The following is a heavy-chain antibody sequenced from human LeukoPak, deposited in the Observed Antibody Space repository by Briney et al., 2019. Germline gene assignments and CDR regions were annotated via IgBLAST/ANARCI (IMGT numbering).Heavy chain of an antibody. CDR3: ARAPRNSSTMLDY. J-gene: IGHJ4*02. CDR2: INPDGGST. V-gene: IGHV1-46*01. CDR1: GYTFTSYW. D-gene: IGHD1-14*01. Sequence: ASVKVSCKASGYTFTSYWIQWVRQAPGQGLEWMGLINPDGGSTAYAHRFQGRVIMARDTSTSTAYMDLSSLRSEDTAVYHCARAPRNSSTMLDYWGQGTLVTVSS.